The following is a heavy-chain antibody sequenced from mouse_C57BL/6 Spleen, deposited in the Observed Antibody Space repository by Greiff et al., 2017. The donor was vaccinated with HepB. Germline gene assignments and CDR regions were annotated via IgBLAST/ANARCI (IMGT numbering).Heavy chain of an antibody. CDR3: ASTTVVDPWFAY. J-gene: IGHJ3*01. Sequence: EVKLMESGGGLVKPGGSLKLSCAASGFTFSSYAMSWVRQTPEKRLEWVATISDGGSYTYYPDNVKGRFTISRDNAKNNLYLQMSHLKSEDTAMYYCASTTVVDPWFAYWGQGTLVTVSA. CDR2: ISDGGSYT. CDR1: GFTFSSYA. V-gene: IGHV5-4*03. D-gene: IGHD1-1*01.